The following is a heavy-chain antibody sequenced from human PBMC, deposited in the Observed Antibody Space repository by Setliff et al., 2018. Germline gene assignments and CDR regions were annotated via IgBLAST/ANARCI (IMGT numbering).Heavy chain of an antibody. CDR3: ARDGAYCSGGSCYSFDY. J-gene: IGHJ4*02. D-gene: IGHD2-15*01. CDR1: GGMSGTYS. CDR2: IIPIFGTP. V-gene: IGHV1-69*06. Sequence: SVKVSCKASGGMSGTYSISWVRQAPGQGLEWIGAIIPIFGTPNYAQNFQDRVTITADISTTTVFMEMSSPRSDDTAVYYCARDGAYCSGGSCYSFDYWGPGTPVTVSS.